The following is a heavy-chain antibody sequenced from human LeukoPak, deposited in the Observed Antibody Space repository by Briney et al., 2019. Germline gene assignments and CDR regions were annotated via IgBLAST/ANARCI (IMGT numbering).Heavy chain of an antibody. Sequence: TSETLSLTCTVSGGSVSSGSYYWSWIRQPPGKGLEWIGYINYSGSTNYNPSLKSRVTISVDTSKNQFSLKLSSVTAADTALYYCAREKAYDSRQGVRGDALDIWGQGTMVTVSS. D-gene: IGHD3-22*01. CDR2: INYSGST. V-gene: IGHV4-61*01. CDR1: GGSVSSGSYY. J-gene: IGHJ3*02. CDR3: AREKAYDSRQGVRGDALDI.